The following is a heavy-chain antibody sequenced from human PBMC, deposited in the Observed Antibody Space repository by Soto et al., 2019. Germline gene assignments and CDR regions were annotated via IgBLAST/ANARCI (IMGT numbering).Heavy chain of an antibody. CDR3: ARGVATVVTSYFDY. CDR1: GGSFSGYY. Sequence: QVQLQQWGAGLLKPSETLSLTCAVYGGSFSGYYWSWIRQPPGKGLEWIGEINHSGSTNYNPSLKSRVTISVDKSKNQFYLKLSSVTAADTAVYYCARGVATVVTSYFDYWGQGTLVTVSS. J-gene: IGHJ4*02. D-gene: IGHD5-12*01. V-gene: IGHV4-34*01. CDR2: INHSGST.